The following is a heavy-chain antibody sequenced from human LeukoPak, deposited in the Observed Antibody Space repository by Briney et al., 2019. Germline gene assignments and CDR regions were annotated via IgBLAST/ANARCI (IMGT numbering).Heavy chain of an antibody. CDR2: TRSKAYGGTT. V-gene: IGHV3-49*04. D-gene: IGHD6-6*01. CDR3: TTSSIAARPTS. J-gene: IGHJ5*02. Sequence: GGSLRLSCAASGFTFSGSAMHWVRQAPGKGLEWVGFTRSKAYGGTTEYAASVKGRFTISRDDSKSIAYLQMNSLKTEDTAVYSCTTSSIAARPTSWAQGTRVTVPP. CDR1: GFTFSGSA.